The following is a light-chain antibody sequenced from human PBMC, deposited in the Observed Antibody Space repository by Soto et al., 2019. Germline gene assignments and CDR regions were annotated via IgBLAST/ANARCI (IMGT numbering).Light chain of an antibody. V-gene: IGKV3-11*01. CDR1: QSVSNF. Sequence: EIVLTQSPATLSLSPGERATLSCRASQSVSNFLAWYQQKPGQAPRLLIYDASNRATGIPVRFSGSGSGTDFTLTISSLQSEDFAVYYCQQYNNWPRTFGQGTRLEIK. CDR2: DAS. CDR3: QQYNNWPRT. J-gene: IGKJ5*01.